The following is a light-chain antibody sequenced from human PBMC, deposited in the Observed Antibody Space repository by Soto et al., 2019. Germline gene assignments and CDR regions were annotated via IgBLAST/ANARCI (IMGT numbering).Light chain of an antibody. Sequence: QSALTQPRSVSGSPGQSVTISCTGTNSDVGGYNFVSWYQQLPGKAPKLMISAVSQRPSGVPDRFSGSKSGNTASLTISGLQADDEADYYCTAWDGSLDRRVFGGGTKLTVL. CDR3: TAWDGSLDRRV. V-gene: IGLV2-11*01. CDR1: NSDVGGYNF. J-gene: IGLJ3*02. CDR2: AVS.